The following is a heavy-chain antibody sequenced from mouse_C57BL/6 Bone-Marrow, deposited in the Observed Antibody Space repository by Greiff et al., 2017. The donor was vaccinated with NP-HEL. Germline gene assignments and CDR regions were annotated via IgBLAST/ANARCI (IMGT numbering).Heavy chain of an antibody. CDR3: ARGAY. CDR2: LYPGDGDT. V-gene: IGHV1-80*01. Sequence: QVQLQQSGAELVKPGASVKISCKASGYEFSNYWMNWVKQRPGKGLEWIGQLYPGDGDTNYNGKFKDKAKLTADKSSSTAYMQRSRLTSEDSSVYFCARGAYWGQGTLVTVSA. CDR1: GYEFSNYW. J-gene: IGHJ3*01.